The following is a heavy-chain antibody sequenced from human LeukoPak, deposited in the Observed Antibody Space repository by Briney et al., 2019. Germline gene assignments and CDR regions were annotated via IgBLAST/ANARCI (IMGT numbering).Heavy chain of an antibody. Sequence: PSETLSLTCTVSGGSISSYYWSWIRQPPGKGLEWIGYIYYSGSTNYNPSLKSRVTISVDTSKNQFSLNLSSVTAADTAVYYCARVGSWYSSGWYYFDYWGQGTLVTVSS. V-gene: IGHV4-59*01. CDR1: GGSISSYY. J-gene: IGHJ4*02. CDR3: ARVGSWYSSGWYYFDY. CDR2: IYYSGST. D-gene: IGHD6-19*01.